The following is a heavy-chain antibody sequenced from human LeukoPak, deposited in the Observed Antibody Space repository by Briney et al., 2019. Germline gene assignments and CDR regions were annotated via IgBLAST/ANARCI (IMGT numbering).Heavy chain of an antibody. Sequence: SETLSLTCAVYGGSFSGYYWSWIRQPPGKGLEWIGEINHSGSTNYNPSLKSRVTISVDTSKNQFSLKLSSVTAADTAVYYCARCQMATVTNWGQGTLVTVSS. CDR1: GGSFSGYY. D-gene: IGHD5-24*01. CDR3: ARCQMATVTN. V-gene: IGHV4-34*01. J-gene: IGHJ4*02. CDR2: INHSGST.